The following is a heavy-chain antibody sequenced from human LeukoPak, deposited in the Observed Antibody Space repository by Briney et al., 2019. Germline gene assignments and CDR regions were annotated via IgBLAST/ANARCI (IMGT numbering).Heavy chain of an antibody. J-gene: IGHJ4*02. CDR1: GFSFSNYN. CDR2: VTTMSSAI. D-gene: IGHD2-21*02. CDR3: ARGLPYCGGDCYRALDY. Sequence: GGSLRLSGAASGFSFSNYNMNWVRQGPGKGLEGSSYVTTMSSAIYYADSVKGRFTISRHNAKSSPYLQMDSLRDADTAVYYCARGLPYCGGDCYRALDYWGQGTLVTVSS. V-gene: IGHV3-48*02.